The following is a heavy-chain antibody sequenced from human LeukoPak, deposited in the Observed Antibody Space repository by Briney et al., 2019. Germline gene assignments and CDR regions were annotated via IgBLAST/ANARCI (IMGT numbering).Heavy chain of an antibody. CDR1: NGSISTYY. V-gene: IGHV4-59*01. D-gene: IGHD3-9*01. CDR3: ERGGRYFDWLVYFDY. CDR2: IYYSGTT. Sequence: PSETLSLTCTVSNGSISTYYWSWIRQPPGKGLEWIGYIYYSGTTNRNPSLKSRVTMSLDTSKNQFSLKLSSVTAADTAVYYCERGGRYFDWLVYFDYWGQGTLVTVSS. J-gene: IGHJ4*02.